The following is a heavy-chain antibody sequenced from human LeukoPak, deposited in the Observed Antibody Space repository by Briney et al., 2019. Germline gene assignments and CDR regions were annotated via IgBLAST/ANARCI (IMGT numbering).Heavy chain of an antibody. J-gene: IGHJ4*02. CDR3: ARGPGPGGRYCSGGSCYSRGPQLDY. CDR1: GGSISSHY. Sequence: PSETLSLTCIVSGGSISSHYWSWIRQPPGKGLEWIGEINHSGSTNYSPSLKSRVTISVDTSKNQFSLKLSSVTAADTAVYYCARGPGPGGRYCSGGSCYSRGPQLDYWGQGALVTVSS. CDR2: INHSGST. D-gene: IGHD2-15*01. V-gene: IGHV4-34*01.